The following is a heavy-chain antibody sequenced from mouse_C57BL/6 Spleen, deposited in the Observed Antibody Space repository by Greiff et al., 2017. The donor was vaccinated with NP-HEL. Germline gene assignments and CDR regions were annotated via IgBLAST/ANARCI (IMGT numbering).Heavy chain of an antibody. CDR2: INPSSGYT. D-gene: IGHD1-1*01. V-gene: IGHV1-7*01. Sequence: QVQLKQSGAELAKPWASVKLSCKASGYTFTSYWMHWVKQRPGQGLEWIGYINPSSGYTKYNQKFKDKATLTADKSSSTAYMQLSSLTYEDSAVYYCARDYYGSEGYFDVWGTGTTVTVSS. J-gene: IGHJ1*03. CDR1: GYTFTSYW. CDR3: ARDYYGSEGYFDV.